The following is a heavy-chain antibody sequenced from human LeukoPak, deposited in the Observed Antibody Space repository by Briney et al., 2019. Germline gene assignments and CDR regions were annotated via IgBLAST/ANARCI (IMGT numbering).Heavy chain of an antibody. J-gene: IGHJ4*02. V-gene: IGHV3-23*01. Sequence: PGGSLRLSCAASGFTFSSYAMSWVRQAPGKGLEWVSAISGSGGSTYYADSVKGRFTISRDNSKNRLYLQMNSLRAEDTAGYYCAKTKRFLEWFFDYWGQGTLVTVSS. D-gene: IGHD3-3*01. CDR2: ISGSGGST. CDR3: AKTKRFLEWFFDY. CDR1: GFTFSSYA.